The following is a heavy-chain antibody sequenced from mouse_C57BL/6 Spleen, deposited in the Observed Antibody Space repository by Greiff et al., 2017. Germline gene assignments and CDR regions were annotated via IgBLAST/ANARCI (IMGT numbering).Heavy chain of an antibody. D-gene: IGHD2-4*01. CDR1: GFTFSSYA. CDR2: ISDGGSYT. Sequence: EVQGVESGGGLVKPGGSLKLSCAASGFTFSSYAMSWVRQTPEKRLEWVATISDGGSYTYYPDNVKGRFTISRDNAKNNLYLQMSHLKSEDTAMYYCARDGYDYDPWFAYWGQGTLVTVSA. J-gene: IGHJ3*01. V-gene: IGHV5-4*01. CDR3: ARDGYDYDPWFAY.